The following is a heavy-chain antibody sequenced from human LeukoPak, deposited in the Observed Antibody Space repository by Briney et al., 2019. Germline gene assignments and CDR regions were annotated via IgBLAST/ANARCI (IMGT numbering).Heavy chain of an antibody. CDR1: GGSFSGYY. CDR2: IYYGGST. V-gene: IGHV4-59*01. Sequence: SETLSLTCAVYGGSFSGYYWSWIRQPPGKGLEWIGYIYYGGSTNYNPSLKSRVTISVDTSKNQFSLKLSSVTAADTAVYYCARAEAYGSGNPNYYMDVWGKGTTVTVSS. J-gene: IGHJ6*03. D-gene: IGHD3-10*01. CDR3: ARAEAYGSGNPNYYMDV.